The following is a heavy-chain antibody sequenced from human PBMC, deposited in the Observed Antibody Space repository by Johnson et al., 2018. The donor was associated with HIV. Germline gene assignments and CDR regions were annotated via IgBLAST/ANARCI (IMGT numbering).Heavy chain of an antibody. CDR1: GFTFDDYG. D-gene: IGHD3-10*01. J-gene: IGHJ3*02. CDR2: IHWNGCRT. V-gene: IGHV3-20*04. CDR3: ARRGLANAFDI. Sequence: VQLVESGGRVVRPGESLRLSCAASGFTFDDYGMSWVRQAPGKGLEWVSGIHWNGCRTADAGSVKGRFTSSRDNDKSSVDLQMNSLRDEDTAVYYCARRGLANAFDIWGQGTMVTVSS.